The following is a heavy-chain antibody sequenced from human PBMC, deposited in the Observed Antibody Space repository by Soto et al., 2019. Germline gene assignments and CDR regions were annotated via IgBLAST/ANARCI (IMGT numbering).Heavy chain of an antibody. CDR3: ALGGDYYYYMDV. CDR2: ISSSSSTI. D-gene: IGHD2-21*01. CDR1: GFTFSSYS. Sequence: EVQLVESGGGLVQPGGSLRLSCAASGFTFSSYSMNWVRQAPGKGLGWVSYISSSSSTIYYADSVKGRFTISRDNAKNSRYLQMNSLRAEDTAVYYCALGGDYYYYMDVWGKGTTVTVSS. J-gene: IGHJ6*03. V-gene: IGHV3-48*01.